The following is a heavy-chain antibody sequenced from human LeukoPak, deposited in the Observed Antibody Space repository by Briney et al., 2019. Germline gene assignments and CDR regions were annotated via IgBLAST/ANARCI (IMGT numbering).Heavy chain of an antibody. D-gene: IGHD4-23*01. CDR2: IEQDGSEK. CDR3: ARDRYGGNSGEFDY. V-gene: IGHV3-7*01. J-gene: IGHJ4*02. Sequence: GGSLRLSCAASGFTFSSYSMNWVRQAPGKGLEWVANIEQDGSEKYYVDSVKGRFTISRDNAKNSLYLQMNSLRAEDTAVYYCARDRYGGNSGEFDYWGQGTLVTVSS. CDR1: GFTFSSYS.